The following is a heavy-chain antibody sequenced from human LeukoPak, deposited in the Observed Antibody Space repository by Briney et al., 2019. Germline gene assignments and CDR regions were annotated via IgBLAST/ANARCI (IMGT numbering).Heavy chain of an antibody. V-gene: IGHV4-34*01. CDR1: GGSFSGYY. D-gene: IGHD3-10*01. J-gene: IGHJ5*02. CDR2: INHSGST. CDR3: ARGSVVMARGVIYRWKRGTWFDP. Sequence: SETLSLTCAVYGGSFSGYYWSWIRQPPGKGLEWIGEINHSGSTNYNPSLKSRVTISVDTSKNQFSLKLSSVTAADTAVYYCARGSVVMARGVIYRWKRGTWFDPWGQGTLVTVSS.